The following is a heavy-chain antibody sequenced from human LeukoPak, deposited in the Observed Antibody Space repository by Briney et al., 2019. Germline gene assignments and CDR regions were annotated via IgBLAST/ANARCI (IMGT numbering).Heavy chain of an antibody. V-gene: IGHV3-30*02. CDR3: AKEDSSGIDY. CDR2: IRYDGSNK. CDR1: GFTFSSCG. Sequence: GGSLRLSCAASGFTFSSCGMHWVRQAPGKGLEWVAFIRYDGSNKYYADSVKGRFTISRDNSKNTLYLQMNSLRAEDTAVYYCAKEDSSGIDYWGQGTLVTVSS. D-gene: IGHD6-25*01. J-gene: IGHJ4*02.